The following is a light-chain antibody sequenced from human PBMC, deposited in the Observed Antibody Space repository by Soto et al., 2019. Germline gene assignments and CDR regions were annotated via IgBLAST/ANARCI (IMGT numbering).Light chain of an antibody. V-gene: IGKV3-15*01. J-gene: IGKJ1*01. CDR3: QQYNNWPPWT. CDR2: DAS. Sequence: EIVLTQSPATVSLSPGERATLSCWASQSLSSYLAWYQQKPGQAPRLLIYDASTRATGIPARFSGSGSGTEFTLTISNLQSEDFAVYYCQQYNNWPPWTFGQGTKVDIK. CDR1: QSLSSY.